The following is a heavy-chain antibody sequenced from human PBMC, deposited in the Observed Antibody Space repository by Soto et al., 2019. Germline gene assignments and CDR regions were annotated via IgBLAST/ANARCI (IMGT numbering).Heavy chain of an antibody. V-gene: IGHV2-5*02. CDR1: GFSLSTSGVG. Sequence: QITLKESGPTLVKPTQTLTLTCTFSGFSLSTSGVGVGWIRQPPGKALEGLALIYWDDDKRYSPSLKSSLTNTKSTPKTRVVLTMTNMDPGNTTTHYCANIPLADYVWESYRPLRAFDIWCQGTIVTVSS. CDR3: ANIPLADYVWESYRPLRAFDI. J-gene: IGHJ3*02. D-gene: IGHD3-16*02. CDR2: IYWDDDK.